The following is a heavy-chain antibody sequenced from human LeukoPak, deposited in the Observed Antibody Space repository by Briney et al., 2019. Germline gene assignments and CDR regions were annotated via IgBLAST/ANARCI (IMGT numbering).Heavy chain of an antibody. D-gene: IGHD6-13*01. CDR3: AKDLRPLAAAPDY. Sequence: GGSLRLSCAGSGFTFSRHWMSWVRQAPGKGLEWVANIKQDGSEKYYEDSVKGRFTISRDNAKNSLYLQMNSLRAEDTAVYYCAKDLRPLAAAPDYWGQGTLVTVSS. CDR1: GFTFSRHW. J-gene: IGHJ4*02. CDR2: IKQDGSEK. V-gene: IGHV3-7*01.